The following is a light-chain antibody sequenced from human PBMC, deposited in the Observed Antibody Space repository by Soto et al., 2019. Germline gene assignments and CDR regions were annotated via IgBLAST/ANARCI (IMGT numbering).Light chain of an antibody. CDR3: QQYNAYPWT. V-gene: IGKV1-5*01. CDR1: QSISSW. J-gene: IGKJ1*01. CDR2: DAS. Sequence: DIQMTQSPSTLSASVGDRVTITCRASQSISSWLAWYQQKPGKAPKLLMYDASSLDSGVPSRFSGSGSGTEFTLTISSLQPDDFANYYCQQYNAYPWTFGQGTKVDIK.